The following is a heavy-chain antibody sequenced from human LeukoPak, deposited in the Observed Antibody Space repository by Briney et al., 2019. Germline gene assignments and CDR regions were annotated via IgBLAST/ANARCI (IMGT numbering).Heavy chain of an antibody. V-gene: IGHV4-34*01. CDR1: GGTFSNFF. D-gene: IGHD6-19*01. J-gene: IGHJ3*02. CDR2: IYHSGSV. CDR3: ARGGAVNGLDI. Sequence: SETLSLTCGVSGGTFSNFFWNWIRQTPGKGLEWIGQIYHSGSVDNNPSLKSRVTISVDTSKTHFSLNLTSVTAADTAVYFCARGGAVNGLDIWGPGTRVTVSS.